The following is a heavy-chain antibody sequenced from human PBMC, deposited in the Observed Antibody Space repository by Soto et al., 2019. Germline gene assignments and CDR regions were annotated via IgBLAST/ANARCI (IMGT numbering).Heavy chain of an antibody. CDR2: INHSGST. D-gene: IGHD3-3*01. V-gene: IGHV4-34*01. J-gene: IGHJ4*02. CDR1: GGSFSGYY. CDR3: ARGGGTYYDFWRGYYGTPGCFDY. Sequence: QVQLQQWGAGLLKPSETLSLTCAVYGGSFSGYYWSWIRQPPGKGLEWIGEINHSGSTNYNPSLKSRVTIPVDTSKRQFSLTLSSVTAAGTAVYSCARGGGTYYDFWRGYYGTPGCFDYSGQGTLVTVSS.